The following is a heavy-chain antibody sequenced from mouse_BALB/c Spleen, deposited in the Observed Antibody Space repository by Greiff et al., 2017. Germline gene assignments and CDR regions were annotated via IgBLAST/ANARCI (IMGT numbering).Heavy chain of an antibody. CDR2: ISSGGGST. CDR3: ARHGGLTGSLAY. CDR1: GFAFSSYD. D-gene: IGHD4-1*01. Sequence: EVQGVESGGGLVKPGGSLKLSCAASGFAFSSYDMSWVRQTPEKRLEWVAYISSGGGSTYYPDTVKGRFPISRDNAKNTLYLQMSSLKSEDTAMYYCARHGGLTGSLAYWGQGTLVTVSA. V-gene: IGHV5-12-1*01. J-gene: IGHJ3*01.